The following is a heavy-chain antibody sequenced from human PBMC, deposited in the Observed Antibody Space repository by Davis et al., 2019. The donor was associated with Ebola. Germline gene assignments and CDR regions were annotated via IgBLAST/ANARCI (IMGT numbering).Heavy chain of an antibody. CDR3: ASPTGTTGAVGAFDI. CDR2: IYPGDSDT. CDR1: GYSFTSYW. Sequence: WGSLRLSCKGSGYSFTSYWIGWVRQMPGKGLEWMGIIYPGDSDTRYSPSFQGQVTISADKSISTAYLQWSSLKASDTAMYYCASPTGTTGAVGAFDIWGQGTMVTVSS. D-gene: IGHD1-1*01. J-gene: IGHJ3*02. V-gene: IGHV5-51*01.